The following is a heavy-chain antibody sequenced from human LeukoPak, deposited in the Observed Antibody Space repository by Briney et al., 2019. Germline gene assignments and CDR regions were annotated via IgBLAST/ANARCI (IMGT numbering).Heavy chain of an antibody. CDR2: IKPDGSEK. J-gene: IGHJ4*02. CDR1: GFSFSNYW. Sequence: GGSPRLSCAATGFSFSNYWMTWFRQTPGKGLEWVGKIKPDGSEKYYVDSVKGRFTISRDNAKNSLFLQMSSLRVEDTAVYYCARESGGSCYSDYWGQGTLVTVSS. CDR3: ARESGGSCYSDY. V-gene: IGHV3-7*01. D-gene: IGHD2-15*01.